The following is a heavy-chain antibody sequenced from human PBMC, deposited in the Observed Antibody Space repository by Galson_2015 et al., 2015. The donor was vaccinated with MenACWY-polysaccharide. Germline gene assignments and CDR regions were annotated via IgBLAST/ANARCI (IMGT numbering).Heavy chain of an antibody. CDR2: FYSGGTT. D-gene: IGHD2-21*01. CDR1: GFTVSSSY. Sequence: SLRLSCAASGFTVSSSYMSWVRQAPGKGLEWISAFYSGGTTYYADSVKGRFTISRDNSRDTLYLQMNSLRAGDTAVYYCVLCGSGKCRYQYMDVWGKGTTVTVSS. V-gene: IGHV3-53*01. J-gene: IGHJ6*03. CDR3: VLCGSGKCRYQYMDV.